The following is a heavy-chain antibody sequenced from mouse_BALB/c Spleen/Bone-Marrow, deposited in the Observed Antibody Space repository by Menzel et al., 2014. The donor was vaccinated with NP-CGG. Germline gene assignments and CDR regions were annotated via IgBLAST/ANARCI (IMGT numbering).Heavy chain of an antibody. CDR3: ASYGNYFDY. V-gene: IGHV2-9*02. CDR1: GFSLTSYG. J-gene: IGHJ2*01. Sequence: VQRVESGPGLVAPSQSLSIPCTVSGFSLTSYGVHWVRQPPGKGLEWLGVIWAGGSTNYNSALMSRLSISKDNSKSQVFLKMNSLQTDDTAMYYCASYGNYFDYWGQGTTLTVSS. D-gene: IGHD2-1*01. CDR2: IWAGGST.